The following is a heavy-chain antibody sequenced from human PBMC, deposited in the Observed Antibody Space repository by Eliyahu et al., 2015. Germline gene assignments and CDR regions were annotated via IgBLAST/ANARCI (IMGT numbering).Heavy chain of an antibody. Sequence: EVQLVESGGGLVQPGXXLRLSCAASGFTFXSXXXGWVRQAPGKGLEWVSAIXGSGGSTYYADSVKGRFTISRDNSKNTLYLQMNSLRAEDTAVYYCAKEIIPAAIGVGFDYWGQGTLVTVSS. CDR1: GFTFXSXX. J-gene: IGHJ4*02. CDR2: IXGSGGST. D-gene: IGHD2-2*02. CDR3: AKEIIPAAIGVGFDY. V-gene: IGHV3-23*04.